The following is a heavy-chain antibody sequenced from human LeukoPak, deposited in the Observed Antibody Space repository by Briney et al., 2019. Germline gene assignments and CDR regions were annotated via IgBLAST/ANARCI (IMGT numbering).Heavy chain of an antibody. CDR1: GYSFASYW. CDR2: IYPGDSDT. D-gene: IGHD4-17*01. Sequence: PVEFLRISCKGSGYSFASYWIGWVRQMPGKGLEWMGIIYPGDSDTRYSPSIQGQVTISADKSISTAYLQWSSLKASDTAMYYCARVYYGDYGVDYWGQGTLVTVSS. J-gene: IGHJ4*02. CDR3: ARVYYGDYGVDY. V-gene: IGHV5-51*01.